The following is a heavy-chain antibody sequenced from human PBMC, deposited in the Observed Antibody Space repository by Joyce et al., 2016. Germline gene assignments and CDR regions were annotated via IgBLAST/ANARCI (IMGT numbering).Heavy chain of an antibody. V-gene: IGHV3-7*01. CDR3: AREARMQLTYYYFGLDV. J-gene: IGHJ6*02. Sequence: EVQLVESGGRLVQPGGSLRLSCAASGFMFSSYWMIWVRQAPGKGLEWVGNINQDGSEKNYVDSVKGRFTISRDNAKKSLYLQMNSLRAEDTAVYYCAREARMQLTYYYFGLDVWGQGTTVVVSS. D-gene: IGHD5-18*01. CDR1: GFMFSSYW. CDR2: INQDGSEK.